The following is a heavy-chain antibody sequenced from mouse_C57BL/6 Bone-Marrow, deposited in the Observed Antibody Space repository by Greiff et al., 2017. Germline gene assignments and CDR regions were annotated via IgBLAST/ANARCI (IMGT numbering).Heavy chain of an antibody. J-gene: IGHJ3*01. CDR2: LYPGDGDT. V-gene: IGHV1-80*01. CDR1: GYAFSSYW. D-gene: IGHD2-1*01. Sequence: VQLQQSGAELVKPGASVKISCKASGYAFSSYWMNWVKQRPGKGLEWIGQLYPGDGDTNYNGKFKGKATLTADKSSLTAYMQLSSLTSEDSAVYFCARRHYYALFAYWGQGTLVTVSA. CDR3: ARRHYYALFAY.